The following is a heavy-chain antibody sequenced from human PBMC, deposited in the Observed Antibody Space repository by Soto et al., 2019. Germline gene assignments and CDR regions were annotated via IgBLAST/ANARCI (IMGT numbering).Heavy chain of an antibody. V-gene: IGHV3-30-3*01. D-gene: IGHD2-15*01. J-gene: IGHJ6*02. Sequence: GGSLRLSCAASGFTFSNYAMHWVRQAPGKGLEWVAIISYDGSNKYYADSVKGRFTISRDNSKNALYLQMNNLRAEDTAVYYCAKDEVLVEVVARDYYGMDVWGQGTTVTVSS. CDR2: ISYDGSNK. CDR1: GFTFSNYA. CDR3: AKDEVLVEVVARDYYGMDV.